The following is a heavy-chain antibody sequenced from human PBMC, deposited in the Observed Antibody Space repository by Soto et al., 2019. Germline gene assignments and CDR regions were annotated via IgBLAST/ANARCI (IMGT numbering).Heavy chain of an antibody. Sequence: QVQLVQSGAEVNKPGSLVKFSCTASGGTFISYVISWVRHVPGQGLEWMGGVIPILGTANYAEKFHGRVTITADKSTSTAYMELSRLRSEDPAVYYFARVHPRSRRYCSGGMGPEFDSWVKGTLVTVSS. V-gene: IGHV1-69*06. CDR1: GGTFISYV. D-gene: IGHD2-15*01. CDR3: ARVHPRSRRYCSGGMGPEFDS. J-gene: IGHJ4*02. CDR2: VIPILGTA.